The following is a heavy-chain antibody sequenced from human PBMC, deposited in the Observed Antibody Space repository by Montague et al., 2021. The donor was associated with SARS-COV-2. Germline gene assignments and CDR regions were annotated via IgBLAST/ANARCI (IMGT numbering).Heavy chain of an antibody. CDR1: GGFISSGGYY. D-gene: IGHD3-3*01. V-gene: IGHV4-31*03. J-gene: IGHJ4*02. CDR3: ARAGITIFGVVTHYDY. Sequence: TLSLTCTVSGGFISSGGYYWSWIRQHPGKGLEWIGYIYYSGSTYYNPSLKSRVTISVDTSKNQFSLKLSSVTAADTAVYYCARAGITIFGVVTHYDYWGQGTLVTVSS. CDR2: IYYSGST.